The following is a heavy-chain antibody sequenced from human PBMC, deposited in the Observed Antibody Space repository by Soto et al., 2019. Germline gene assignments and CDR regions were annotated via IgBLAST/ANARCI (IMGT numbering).Heavy chain of an antibody. CDR2: INPRGGSA. J-gene: IGHJ4*02. CDR3: VRAPYSFDI. Sequence: ASVNVSFKSSGSPFTSFFIHWVRQAPGQGLECVGVINPRGGSANYAQKFQGRLTLTRDTSSTTVYLDLSSLKSEDTALYFCVRAPYSFDICGQGTLVTVSS. V-gene: IGHV1-46*01. CDR1: GSPFTSFF.